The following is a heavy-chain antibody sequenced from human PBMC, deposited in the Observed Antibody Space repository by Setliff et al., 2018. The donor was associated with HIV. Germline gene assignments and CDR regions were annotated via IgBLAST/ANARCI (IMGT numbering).Heavy chain of an antibody. Sequence: PSETLSLTCGVYGESLSGYSWNWIRQPPGKGLEWIGEINRGGSTNYNPSLKSRAIISVDTSKNQFSLKLTSVAAADTAVYYCARVSNAPYFQHWGPGTLVTVSS. V-gene: IGHV4-34*01. CDR3: ARVSNAPYFQH. CDR2: INRGGST. D-gene: IGHD1-1*01. J-gene: IGHJ1*01. CDR1: GESLSGYS.